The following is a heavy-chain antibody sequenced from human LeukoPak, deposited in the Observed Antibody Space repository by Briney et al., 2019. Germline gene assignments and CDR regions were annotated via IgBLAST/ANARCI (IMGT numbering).Heavy chain of an antibody. Sequence: SETLSLTCAVSGGSISSNNWWGWVRQPPGKGLEWIGEIYHSGSPNYNPSLKSRVTISVDKSRNHFSLNLSSVTAADTTVYYCARVNINNWHSCDYWGQGTLVTVSS. CDR1: GGSISSNNW. CDR2: IYHSGSP. J-gene: IGHJ4*02. D-gene: IGHD1-1*01. CDR3: ARVNINNWHSCDY. V-gene: IGHV4-4*02.